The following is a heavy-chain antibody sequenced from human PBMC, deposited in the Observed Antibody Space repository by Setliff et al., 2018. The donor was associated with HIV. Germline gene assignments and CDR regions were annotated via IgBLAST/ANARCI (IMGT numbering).Heavy chain of an antibody. CDR3: TTTLSLWFGAPFDY. D-gene: IGHD3-10*01. Sequence: PGGSLRLSCAASGFTVSSNSMSWVRQAPGKGLEWVSAISGSGGSTYYADSVKGRFTISRDDSKNTLYLQMNSLKSEDTAVYYCTTTLSLWFGAPFDYWGQGTRVTVSS. CDR2: ISGSGGST. J-gene: IGHJ4*02. V-gene: IGHV3-23*01. CDR1: GFTVSSNS.